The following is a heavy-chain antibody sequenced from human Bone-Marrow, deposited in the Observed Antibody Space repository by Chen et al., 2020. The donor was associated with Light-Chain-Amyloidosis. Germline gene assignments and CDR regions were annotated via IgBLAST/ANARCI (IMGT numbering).Heavy chain of an antibody. J-gene: IGHJ3*02. CDR3: AKDISYDDILPGYPADAFDI. Sequence: YAMSWVRQAPGKRLEWVSTISGSGGSRYYGDSVKGRLTISRDNSKNALFLQMNSLRAEDTAVYYCAKDISYDDILPGYPADAFDIWGQGTMVTVSS. CDR1: YA. CDR2: ISGSGGSR. V-gene: IGHV3-23*01. D-gene: IGHD3-9*01.